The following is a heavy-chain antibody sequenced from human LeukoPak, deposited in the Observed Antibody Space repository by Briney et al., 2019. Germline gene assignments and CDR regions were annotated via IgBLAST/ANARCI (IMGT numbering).Heavy chain of an antibody. CDR1: GGSISSYY. D-gene: IGHD6-13*01. CDR2: IYYSGST. CDR3: ATSSSSWYKEFDY. Sequence: PSETLSLTCTVSGGSISSYYWSWIRQPPGKGLEWIGYIYYSGSTNYNPSLKSRVTISLDTSKNQFSLKLSSATAADTAVYYCATSSSSWYKEFDYWGQGALVTVSS. J-gene: IGHJ4*02. V-gene: IGHV4-59*01.